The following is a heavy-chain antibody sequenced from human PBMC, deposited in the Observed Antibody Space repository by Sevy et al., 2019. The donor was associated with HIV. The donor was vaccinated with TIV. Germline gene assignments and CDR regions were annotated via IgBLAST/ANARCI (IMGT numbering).Heavy chain of an antibody. CDR3: ARAGSGWYDHYFDD. D-gene: IGHD6-19*01. CDR2: MSPKSGNT. CDR1: GYTFISYH. J-gene: IGHJ4*02. V-gene: IGHV1-8*01. Sequence: VSVKVSCKTSGYTFISYHINWVRQATGQGLEWMGWMSPKSGNTGYAQKFQGRLTMTRNTSISTAYMELSSLRSDDTAVYYCARAGSGWYDHYFDDWGQGTLVTVSS.